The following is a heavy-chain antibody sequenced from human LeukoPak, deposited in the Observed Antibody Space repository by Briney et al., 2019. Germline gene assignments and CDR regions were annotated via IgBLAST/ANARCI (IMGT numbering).Heavy chain of an antibody. D-gene: IGHD3-22*01. CDR1: GGTFSSYA. CDR2: IIPILGIA. V-gene: IGHV1-69*10. Sequence: ASVTVSCKASGGTFSSYAISWVRQAPGQGLEWMGRIIPILGIANYAQKFQGRVAITADKSTSTAYMELSSLRSEDTAVYYCARDRGITMIVVAPFDYWGQGTLVTVSS. CDR3: ARDRGITMIVVAPFDY. J-gene: IGHJ4*02.